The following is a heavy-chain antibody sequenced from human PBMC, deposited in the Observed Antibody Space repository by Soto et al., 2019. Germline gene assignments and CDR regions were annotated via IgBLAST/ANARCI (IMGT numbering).Heavy chain of an antibody. J-gene: IGHJ6*02. V-gene: IGHV3-43*01. CDR2: ISWDGGST. D-gene: IGHD3-9*01. CDR3: AKEAVRLLFGYYDTNYYGMDV. Sequence: PGGSLRLSCAASGFTFDDYTMHWVRQAPGKGLEWVSLISWDGGSTYYADSVKGRFTISRDNSKNSLYLQMNSLRTEDTALYYCAKEAVRLLFGYYDTNYYGMDVWGQGTTVTVSS. CDR1: GFTFDDYT.